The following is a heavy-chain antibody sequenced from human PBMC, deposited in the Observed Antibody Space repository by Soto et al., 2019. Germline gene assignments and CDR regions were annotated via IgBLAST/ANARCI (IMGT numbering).Heavy chain of an antibody. CDR2: ISAYNGDT. D-gene: IGHD2-15*01. Sequence: QVPLVQSGAEVKKPGASVKVSCKASGYTFTNYGITWVRQAPGQGLEWMGWISAYNGDTNYAQKLQARVTMTTDTSTTTAYMELRGLTSDDTAVYYCARGFCSGGICYPNDFWGQGTLVTVSS. V-gene: IGHV1-18*01. CDR3: ARGFCSGGICYPNDF. J-gene: IGHJ4*02. CDR1: GYTFTNYG.